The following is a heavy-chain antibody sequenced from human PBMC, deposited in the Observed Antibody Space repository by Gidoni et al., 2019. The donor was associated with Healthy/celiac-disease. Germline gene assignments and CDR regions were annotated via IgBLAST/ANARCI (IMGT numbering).Heavy chain of an antibody. V-gene: IGHV3-21*01. D-gene: IGHD5-12*01. Sequence: EVQLVESGGGLVKPGGSLRLSCAASGFTFSSYSMNWVRQAPGKGLEWVSSISSSSSYIYYADSVKGRFTISRDNAKNSLYLQMNSLRAEDTAVYYCARGDSGYYFDYWGQGTLVTVSS. J-gene: IGHJ4*02. CDR3: ARGDSGYYFDY. CDR1: GFTFSSYS. CDR2: ISSSSSYI.